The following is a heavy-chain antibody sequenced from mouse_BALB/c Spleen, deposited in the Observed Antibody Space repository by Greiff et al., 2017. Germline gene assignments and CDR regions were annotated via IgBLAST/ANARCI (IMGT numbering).Heavy chain of an antibody. J-gene: IGHJ2*01. D-gene: IGHD1-1*01. Sequence: EVQLQQSGGGLVQPGGSLKLSCAASGFTFSSYTMSWVRQTPEKRLEWVAYISNGGGSTYYPDTVKGRFTISRDNAKNTLYLQMSSLKSEDTAMYYCARQDYGFDYWGQGTTLTVSS. CDR2: ISNGGGST. CDR1: GFTFSSYT. V-gene: IGHV5-12-2*01. CDR3: ARQDYGFDY.